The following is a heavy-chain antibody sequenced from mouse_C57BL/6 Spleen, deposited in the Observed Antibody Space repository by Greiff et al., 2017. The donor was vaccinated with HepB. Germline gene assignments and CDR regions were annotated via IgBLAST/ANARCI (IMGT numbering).Heavy chain of an antibody. Sequence: VQLQESGAELARPGASVKLSCKASGYTFTSYGISWVKQRTGQGLEWIGEIYPRSGNTYYNEKFKGKATLTADKSSSTAYMELRSLTSEDSAVYFCARWVTTVVAMDFDVWGPGTTVTVSS. CDR1: GYTFTSYG. J-gene: IGHJ1*01. CDR2: IYPRSGNT. D-gene: IGHD1-1*01. CDR3: ARWVTTVVAMDFDV. V-gene: IGHV1-81*01.